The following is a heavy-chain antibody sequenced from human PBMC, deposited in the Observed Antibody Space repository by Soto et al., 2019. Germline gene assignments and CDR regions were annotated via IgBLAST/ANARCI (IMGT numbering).Heavy chain of an antibody. CDR1: GGSVSDGNYY. D-gene: IGHD3-10*01. V-gene: IGHV4-31*03. CDR2: IYYNGST. CDR3: AREPRLIIWFGELQD. Sequence: VQLQESGPGLVQPSQTLSLTCTVSGGSVSDGNYYWSWIRQHPGKGLEWIGYIYYNGSTYYNPSLKSRVSISVDTSKNQFSLSLSSLTAADTAVYYCAREPRLIIWFGELQDWGRGILVTVSS. J-gene: IGHJ4*02.